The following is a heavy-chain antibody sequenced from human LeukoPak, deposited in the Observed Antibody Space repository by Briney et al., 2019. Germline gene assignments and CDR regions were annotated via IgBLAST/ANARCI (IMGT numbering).Heavy chain of an antibody. CDR2: ISFAGSNK. CDR3: ATGGFRNPPVDY. CDR1: GFIFSSYP. D-gene: IGHD3-16*01. Sequence: GRSLRLSCAASGFIFSSYPMHWVRQAPGKGLEWVAVISFAGSNKFYTASVKGRFTISRDNSKNTVFLQMNSLGADDTAVYYCATGGFRNPPVDYWGQGTLGAVSS. V-gene: IGHV3-30*10. J-gene: IGHJ4*02.